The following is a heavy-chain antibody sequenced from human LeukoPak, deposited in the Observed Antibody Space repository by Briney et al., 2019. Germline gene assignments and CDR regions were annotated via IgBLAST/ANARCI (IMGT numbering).Heavy chain of an antibody. D-gene: IGHD6-19*01. CDR1: GGSISSYY. J-gene: IGHJ4*02. Sequence: PSETLSLTCTVSGGSISSYYWSWIRQPPGKGLEWIGYIHYSGSTNYNPSLKSRVTISVDTSKNQFSLKLSSVTAADTAVYYCARETAVAGNVDYWGQGTLVTVSS. V-gene: IGHV4-59*01. CDR3: ARETAVAGNVDY. CDR2: IHYSGST.